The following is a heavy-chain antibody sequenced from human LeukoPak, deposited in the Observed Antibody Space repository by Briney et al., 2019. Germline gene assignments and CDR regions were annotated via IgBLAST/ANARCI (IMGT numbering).Heavy chain of an antibody. CDR2: IYSSGIT. J-gene: IGHJ4*02. CDR1: GVSMRNYL. V-gene: IGHV4-59*01. D-gene: IGHD2/OR15-2a*01. CDR3: ARGDPGPNRRDY. Sequence: SETLSLTCAVSGVSMRNYLWTWIRQPPGKGLEWIGHIYSSGITTYNPSLKSRVSISVHTSRNLFSLNLTSATPADTAVYYCARGDPGPNRRDYWGQGILVTVSS.